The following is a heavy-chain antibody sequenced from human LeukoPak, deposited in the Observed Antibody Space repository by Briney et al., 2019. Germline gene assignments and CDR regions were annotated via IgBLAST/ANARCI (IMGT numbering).Heavy chain of an antibody. D-gene: IGHD6-6*01. V-gene: IGHV3-7*01. CDR1: GFTYITYW. Sequence: GGSLRLSCAASGFTYITYWMNWVRQAPGKGLEWVANIKQDGSETYYVDSVKGRLTISRDNAQNSLYLQMNSLRAEDTAVYYCARDGQYSSSVYRYWGQGTLVTVSS. CDR3: ARDGQYSSSVYRY. CDR2: IKQDGSET. J-gene: IGHJ4*02.